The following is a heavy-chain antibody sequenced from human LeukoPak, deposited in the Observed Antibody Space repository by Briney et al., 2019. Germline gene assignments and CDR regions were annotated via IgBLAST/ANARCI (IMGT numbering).Heavy chain of an antibody. V-gene: IGHV3-7*01. CDR2: INQDGSEN. J-gene: IGHJ4*02. Sequence: GGSLRLSCAASGFSFSDFWMGWVRQAPGKGLEWVANINQDGSENYYVDSVKGPFTISRDNAKKSLYLQMNSLRAEDTAVYYCTKGRGNHYWGQGTLVTVST. CDR3: TKGRGNHY. D-gene: IGHD3-10*01. CDR1: GFSFSDFW.